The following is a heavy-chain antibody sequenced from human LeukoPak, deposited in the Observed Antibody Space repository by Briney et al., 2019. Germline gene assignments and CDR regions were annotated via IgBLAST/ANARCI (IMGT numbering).Heavy chain of an antibody. CDR1: GFTFSSYG. D-gene: IGHD6-19*01. CDR2: IWYDGSNK. J-gene: IGHJ4*02. Sequence: GGSLRLSCAASGFTFSSYGMHWVRQAPGKGLERVAVIWYDGSNKYYADSVKGRFTISRDNSKNTLYLQMNSLRAEDTAVYYCARDGSGWYGDYFDYWGQGTLVTVSS. CDR3: ARDGSGWYGDYFDY. V-gene: IGHV3-33*01.